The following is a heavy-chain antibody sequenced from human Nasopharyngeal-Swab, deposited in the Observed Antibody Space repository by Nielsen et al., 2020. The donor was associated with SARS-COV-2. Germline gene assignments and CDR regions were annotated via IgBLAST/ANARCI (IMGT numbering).Heavy chain of an antibody. V-gene: IGHV3-30*03. CDR3: ARDAPAHYGAFY. J-gene: IGHJ4*02. Sequence: VCQAPGKGLEWVAFIAHDASNEYYGDSVKGRFSISRDSSKNTLYLQMDSLRGEDTAVYYCARDAPAHYGAFYWGRGTLVTVSS. D-gene: IGHD4-17*01. CDR2: IAHDASNE.